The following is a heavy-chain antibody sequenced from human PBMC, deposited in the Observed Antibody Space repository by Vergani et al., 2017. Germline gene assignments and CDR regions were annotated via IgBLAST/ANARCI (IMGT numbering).Heavy chain of an antibody. CDR2: INPNSGGT. CDR3: ARDRPYGAFDY. V-gene: IGHV1-2*02. CDR1: GYTFTGYY. Sequence: QVQLVQSGAEVKKPGASVKVSCKASGYTFTGYYMHWVRQAPGQGLEWMGWINPNSGGTNYAQKFQGRVTITADKSTSTAYMELSSLRSEDTAVYYCARDRPYGAFDYWGQGTLVTVSS. D-gene: IGHD4-17*01. J-gene: IGHJ4*02.